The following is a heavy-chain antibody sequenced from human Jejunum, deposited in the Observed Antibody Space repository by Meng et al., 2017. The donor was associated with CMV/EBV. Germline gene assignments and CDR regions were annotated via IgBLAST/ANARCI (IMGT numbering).Heavy chain of an antibody. J-gene: IGHJ6*02. Sequence: CATSGFTFGSYGMHWVRQAPGKGLEWVAVIWYDGNKEFYADSVQGRFIISRDSSKRMVYLQMNSLRAEDTAIYYCATTPLPSVMIWGQGTTVTVSS. V-gene: IGHV3-33*01. CDR2: IWYDGNKE. CDR1: GFTFGSYG. CDR3: ATTPLPSVMI. D-gene: IGHD2/OR15-2a*01.